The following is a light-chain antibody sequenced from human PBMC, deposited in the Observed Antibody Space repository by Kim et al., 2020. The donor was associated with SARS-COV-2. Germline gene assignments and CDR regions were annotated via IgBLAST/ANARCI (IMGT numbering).Light chain of an antibody. V-gene: IGLV3-1*01. CDR2: QDS. CDR1: KLGDKY. CDR3: QAWDSSTAV. Sequence: VSPGQTASITCSGNKLGDKYACWYQQKPGQSPVLVIYQDSKRPSGIPERFSGSNSGNTATMTISGTQAMDEADYYCQAWDSSTAVFGGGTQLTVL. J-gene: IGLJ3*02.